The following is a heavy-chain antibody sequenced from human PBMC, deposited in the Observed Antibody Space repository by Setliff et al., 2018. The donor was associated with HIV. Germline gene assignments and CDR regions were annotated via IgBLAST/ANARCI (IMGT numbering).Heavy chain of an antibody. J-gene: IGHJ4*01. CDR2: INQSGST. D-gene: IGHD3-16*02. Sequence: PSETLSLTCAVYGRSLSGYYWSWIRQPPGKGLEWIGEINQSGSTNYNPSLKSRVTISVDTSKNQFSLNLSSVTAADTAVYYCARETYDYVWGSYRYGGSDYWGQGTLVTVSS. CDR1: GRSLSGYY. CDR3: ARETYDYVWGSYRYGGSDY. V-gene: IGHV4-34*01.